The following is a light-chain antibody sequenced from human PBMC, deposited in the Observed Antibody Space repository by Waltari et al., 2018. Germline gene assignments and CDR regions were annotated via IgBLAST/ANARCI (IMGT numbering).Light chain of an antibody. CDR1: QGIMSW. Sequence: DIQMTQSPPSVSSSVGDRVTITCRASQGIMSWLSWYQQKPGKAPKLLIYATSNLQSGVPSRFSGSGSGTEFTLTISSLQPEDFATYYCQQSHSSPLTFGGGTKVEIK. V-gene: IGKV1-12*01. CDR2: ATS. CDR3: QQSHSSPLT. J-gene: IGKJ4*01.